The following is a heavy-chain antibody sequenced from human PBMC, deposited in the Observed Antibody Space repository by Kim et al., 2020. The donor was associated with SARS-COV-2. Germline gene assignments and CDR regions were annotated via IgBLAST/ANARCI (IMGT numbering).Heavy chain of an antibody. D-gene: IGHD3-9*01. J-gene: IGHJ4*02. CDR2: INHSGST. CDR1: GGSFSGYY. V-gene: IGHV4-34*01. CDR3: ARGLLTGLKIIGDY. Sequence: SETLSLTCAVYGGSFSGYYWSWIRQPPGKGLEWIGEINHSGSTNYNPSLKSRVAISVDTSKNQFSLKLSSVTAADTAVYYCARGLLTGLKIIGDYWGQGTLVTVSS.